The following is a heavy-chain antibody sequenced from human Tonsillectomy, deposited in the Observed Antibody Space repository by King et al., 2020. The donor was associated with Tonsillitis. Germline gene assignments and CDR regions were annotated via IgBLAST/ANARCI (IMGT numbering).Heavy chain of an antibody. CDR2: ITVNNGNT. D-gene: IGHD3-22*01. CDR3: ARDKDVYASSGYYRAFAT. V-gene: IGHV1-18*01. J-gene: IGHJ3*02. CDR1: GYTFTNFG. Sequence: QVQLVESGVEVKKPGASVKVSCKASGYTFTNFGINWVRQAPGQGLEWMGWITVNNGNTKYAQQFQGRVSMTTDTSTSTAYMELRNLRSDDTGVYYCARDKDVYASSGYYRAFATWGQGTMVTVSS.